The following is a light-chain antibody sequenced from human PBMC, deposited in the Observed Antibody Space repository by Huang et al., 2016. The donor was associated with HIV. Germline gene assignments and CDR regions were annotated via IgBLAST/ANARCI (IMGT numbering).Light chain of an antibody. CDR2: GAS. CDR1: QSVSSN. J-gene: IGKJ4*01. Sequence: EIVMTQSPATLSVSPGERATLSCRASQSVSSNLAWYQQKPGQAPRLLIYGASARATGGAAKFSGSGSGTEFTLTISSLRSEDFAIYFCQQYNEWPQSFGGGTKVEIK. CDR3: QQYNEWPQS. V-gene: IGKV3-15*01.